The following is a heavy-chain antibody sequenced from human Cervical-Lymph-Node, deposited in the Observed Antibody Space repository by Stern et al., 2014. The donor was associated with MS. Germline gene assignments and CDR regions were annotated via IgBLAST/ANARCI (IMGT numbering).Heavy chain of an antibody. CDR2: VDWDDGT. CDR1: GFSLTTDGMC. D-gene: IGHD1-26*01. Sequence: QVTLRESGPALVRPTQTLTLTCSFSGFSLTTDGMCVSWIRQPPGKALQWLALVDWDDGTYYDTSLRTRLTISKDTSKNQVVLTMANMDPVDTATYFCARTRWGASGRHAARFDHWGQGTVVTVSS. CDR3: ARTRWGASGRHAARFDH. J-gene: IGHJ3*01. V-gene: IGHV2-70*01.